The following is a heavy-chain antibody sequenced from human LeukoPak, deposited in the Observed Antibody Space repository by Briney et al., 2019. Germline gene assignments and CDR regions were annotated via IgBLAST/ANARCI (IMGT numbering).Heavy chain of an antibody. CDR2: ISSSSSTI. J-gene: IGHJ6*03. V-gene: IGHV3-48*01. CDR1: GFTFSSYS. Sequence: GGSLRLSCAASGFTFSSYSMNWVRQAPGEGLEWVSYISSSSSTIYYADSVKGRFTISRDNAKNSLYLQMNSLRAEDTAVYYCARDGYSSGWFRYYMDVWGKGTTVTVSS. D-gene: IGHD6-19*01. CDR3: ARDGYSSGWFRYYMDV.